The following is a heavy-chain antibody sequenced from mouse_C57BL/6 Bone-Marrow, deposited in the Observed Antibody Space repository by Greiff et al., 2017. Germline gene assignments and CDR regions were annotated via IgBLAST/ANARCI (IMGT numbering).Heavy chain of an antibody. J-gene: IGHJ3*01. CDR3: ARGAY. V-gene: IGHV1-80*01. CDR1: GYAFSSYW. Sequence: QVHVKQSGAELVKPGASVKISCTASGYAFSSYWMNWVKQRPGKGLAWIGQIFPGDGDTHYNGKSKGKATLTAAKSSSTSYMQLSSLTSEDSACYFCARGAYWGQGTMVTVSA. CDR2: IFPGDGDT.